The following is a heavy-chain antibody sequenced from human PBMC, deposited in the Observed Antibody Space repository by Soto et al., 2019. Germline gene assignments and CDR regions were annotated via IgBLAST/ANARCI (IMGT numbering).Heavy chain of an antibody. CDR2: ISGSGFAL. CDR3: ARDQDTFYGVVIRGGGMDL. Sequence: GGSLSLSCVASGFSFNKNSMTWVRQVPGKGLEWVAGISGSGFALFYADSVKGRFNISRDNLKNTLYLQMNSLRVEDTAVYLCARDQDTFYGVVIRGGGMDLWGQGTAVTVSS. CDR1: GFSFNKNS. V-gene: IGHV3-23*01. D-gene: IGHD3-3*01. J-gene: IGHJ6*02.